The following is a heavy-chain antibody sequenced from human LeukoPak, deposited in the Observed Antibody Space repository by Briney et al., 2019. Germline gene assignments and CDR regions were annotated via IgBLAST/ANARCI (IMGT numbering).Heavy chain of an antibody. Sequence: SVTVSCKASGGTFSSYAISWVRQAPGQGLEWMGGIIPIFGTANYAQKFQGRVTITADESTSTTYMELSSLRSEDTAVYYCARGDTRQTYCSSTSCYKDYMDVWGKGTTVTISS. J-gene: IGHJ6*03. V-gene: IGHV1-69*13. CDR2: IIPIFGTA. CDR1: GGTFSSYA. CDR3: ARGDTRQTYCSSTSCYKDYMDV. D-gene: IGHD2-2*02.